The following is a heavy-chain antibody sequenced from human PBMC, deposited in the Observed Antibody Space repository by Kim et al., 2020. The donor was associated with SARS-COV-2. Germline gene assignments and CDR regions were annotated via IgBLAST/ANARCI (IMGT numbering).Heavy chain of an antibody. J-gene: IGHJ4*02. V-gene: IGHV1-18*01. CDR3: ARGAVSSTGKLDY. Sequence: ASVKVSCKTSGYRFSDFGITWVRQVPGQGLEWMGWISTYNGNTNYLQKLQGRVSMAPDTSTSTSYLELRSLTSDDTAVYFCARGAVSSTGKLDYWGQGTLVPVSS. CDR2: ISTYNGNT. CDR1: GYRFSDFG.